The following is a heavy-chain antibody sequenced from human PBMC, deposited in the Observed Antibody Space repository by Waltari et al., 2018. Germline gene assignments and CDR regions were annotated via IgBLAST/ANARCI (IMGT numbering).Heavy chain of an antibody. CDR2: MNPNSGNT. J-gene: IGHJ1*01. V-gene: IGHV1-8*03. CDR1: GGTFSSYA. CDR3: ARAREYFQH. Sequence: QVQLVQSGAEVKKPGSSVKVSCKASGGTFSSYAISWVRQAPGQGLEWMGWMNPNSGNTGYAQKFQGRVTITRNTSISTAYMELSSLRSEDTAVYYCARAREYFQHWGQGTLVTVSS.